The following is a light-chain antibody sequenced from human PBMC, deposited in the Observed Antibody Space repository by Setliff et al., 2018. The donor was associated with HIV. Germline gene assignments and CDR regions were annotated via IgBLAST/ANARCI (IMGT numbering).Light chain of an antibody. CDR1: NSDVGGYNY. J-gene: IGLJ1*01. V-gene: IGLV2-14*01. CDR2: DVS. Sequence: QSALTQPASVSGSRGQSITISCTGTNSDVGGYNYVSWYQQHPGKVSKLILYDVSNRPSGISNRFSGSKSGNTASLTISGLQAEDEADYYCGAYTTSSTQILGTGTKVTVL. CDR3: GAYTTSSTQI.